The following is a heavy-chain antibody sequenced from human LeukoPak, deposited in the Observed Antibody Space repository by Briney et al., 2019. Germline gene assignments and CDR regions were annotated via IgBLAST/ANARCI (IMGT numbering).Heavy chain of an antibody. CDR3: AREQPLYSSSWYYFDY. J-gene: IGHJ4*02. D-gene: IGHD6-13*01. CDR1: GGSISSYY. CDR2: IYYSGST. Sequence: SETLSLTCTVSGGSISSYYWSWIRQPPGKGLEWIGYIYYSGSTNYNPSLKSRVTISVDTSKNQFSLKLSSVTAADTAVYYCAREQPLYSSSWYYFDYWGQGTLVTVSS. V-gene: IGHV4-59*12.